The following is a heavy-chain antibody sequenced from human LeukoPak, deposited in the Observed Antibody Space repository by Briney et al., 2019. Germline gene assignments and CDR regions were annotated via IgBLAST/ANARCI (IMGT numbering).Heavy chain of an antibody. J-gene: IGHJ4*02. CDR3: AKGPVSRNGWYANDY. CDR1: GFSFSEYA. Sequence: GGSLRLSCAASGFSFSEYAMSWVRQAPGKGLDWVSVISDSSDSTYYADSVKGRFTITRDNSKKTLRLQMNSLRVEDTAVYYCAKGPVSRNGWYANDYWGQGTHVTVSS. V-gene: IGHV3-23*01. D-gene: IGHD5-24*01. CDR2: ISDSSDST.